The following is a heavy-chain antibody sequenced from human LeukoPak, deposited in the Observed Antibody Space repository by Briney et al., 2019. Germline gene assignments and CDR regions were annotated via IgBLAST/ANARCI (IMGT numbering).Heavy chain of an antibody. CDR2: INHSGST. CDR3: ASYGGCSSTSCHWFDP. J-gene: IGHJ5*02. D-gene: IGHD2-2*01. V-gene: IGHV4-34*01. CDR1: GGSFSGYY. Sequence: SETLSLTCAVYGGSFSGYYWSWIRQPPGKGLEWIGEINHSGSTNYNPSLKSRVTISVDTSKNQFSLKLSSVTAADTAVYYCASYGGCSSTSCHWFDPWGQGTLVTVSS.